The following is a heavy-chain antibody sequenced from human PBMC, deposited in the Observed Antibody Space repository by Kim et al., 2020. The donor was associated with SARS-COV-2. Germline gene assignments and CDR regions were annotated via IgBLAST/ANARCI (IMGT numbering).Heavy chain of an antibody. Sequence: SETLSLTCAVYGGSFSGYQWSWVRQSPGKGLEWIVQINHAGSTNYNPSLKSRVTLSVDTSKNQFSLKLTSVTAADTGVYYCARGVPGYWGQGSLVIVSS. J-gene: IGHJ4*02. CDR1: GGSFSGYQ. V-gene: IGHV4-34*01. CDR3: ARGVPGY. CDR2: INHAGST.